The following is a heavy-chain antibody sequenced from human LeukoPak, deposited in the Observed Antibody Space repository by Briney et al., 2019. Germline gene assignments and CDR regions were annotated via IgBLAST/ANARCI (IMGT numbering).Heavy chain of an antibody. D-gene: IGHD1-26*01. V-gene: IGHV1-18*01. CDR3: ASDRPLYSGSYYDGGLDY. CDR1: GYTFTSYG. J-gene: IGHJ4*02. CDR2: ISAYNGNT. Sequence: GASVKVSCKASGYTFTSYGISWVRQAPGQGLEWMGWISAYNGNTNYAQKLQGRVTMTTDTSTSTAYMELRSLRSDDTAVYYCASDRPLYSGSYYDGGLDYWGQGTLVTVSS.